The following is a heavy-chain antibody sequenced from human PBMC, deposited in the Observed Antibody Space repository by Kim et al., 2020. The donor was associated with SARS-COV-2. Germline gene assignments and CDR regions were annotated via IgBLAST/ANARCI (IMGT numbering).Heavy chain of an antibody. CDR2: IYYSGST. CDR3: ARDVMAEGPHYWYFDL. J-gene: IGHJ2*01. D-gene: IGHD2-21*01. V-gene: IGHV4-59*01. Sequence: SETLSLTCTVSGGSISSYYWSWIRQPPGKGLEWIGYIYYSGSTNYNPSLKSRVTISVDTSKNQFSLKLSSVTAADTAVYYCARDVMAEGPHYWYFDLWGRGTLVTVSS. CDR1: GGSISSYY.